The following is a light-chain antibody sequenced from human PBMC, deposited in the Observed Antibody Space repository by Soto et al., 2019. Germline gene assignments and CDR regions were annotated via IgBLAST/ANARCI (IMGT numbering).Light chain of an antibody. CDR3: QQRSDWIT. Sequence: IVLTQSPATLSLSPWERATLSCRASQSVSNSLAWFQQKPGQAPRLLIYDASNRATGIPARFSGSGSGTDFTLTISSLEPEDFAVYYCQQRSDWITFGQGTRLEIK. J-gene: IGKJ5*01. CDR2: DAS. CDR1: QSVSNS. V-gene: IGKV3-11*01.